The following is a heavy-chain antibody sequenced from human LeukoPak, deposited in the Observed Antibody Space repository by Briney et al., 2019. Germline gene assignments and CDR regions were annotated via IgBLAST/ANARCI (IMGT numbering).Heavy chain of an antibody. CDR1: GYSISSYY. Sequence: SATLSLTCAVSGYSISSYYWSWIRQHAGKGLEWIGRVYTSGSIYYNPSLTSRVTMSVDTSKNHFSLKLSSVTAADTAVYYCAGETGTRLDRVYFYYMDVWGKGTIVTVSS. CDR3: AGETGTRLDRVYFYYMDV. CDR2: VYTSGSI. J-gene: IGHJ6*03. D-gene: IGHD1-1*01. V-gene: IGHV4-4*07.